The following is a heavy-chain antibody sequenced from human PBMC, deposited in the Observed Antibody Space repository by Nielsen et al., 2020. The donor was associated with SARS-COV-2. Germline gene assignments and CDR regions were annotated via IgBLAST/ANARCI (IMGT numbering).Heavy chain of an antibody. CDR1: GDSISSQTW. CDR2: IYHGGST. Sequence: SETLSLTCGVFGDSISSQTWWSWVRQPPGKGLEWIGQIYHGGSTNYNPSLRSRVAISVDKSNNQFSLKLTSLTVADTAVYYCARMIGYSTSSDSWGQGILVTVSS. D-gene: IGHD4-11*01. J-gene: IGHJ4*02. V-gene: IGHV4-4*02. CDR3: ARMIGYSTSSDS.